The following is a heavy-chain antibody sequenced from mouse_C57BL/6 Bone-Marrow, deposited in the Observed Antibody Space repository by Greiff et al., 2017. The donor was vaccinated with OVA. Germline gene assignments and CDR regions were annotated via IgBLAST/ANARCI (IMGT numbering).Heavy chain of an antibody. J-gene: IGHJ2*01. CDR3: ARHEDGYNASYFDN. Sequence: VQLQQSGPELVKPGASVKISCKASGYAFSSSWMNWVKQRPGKGLEWIGRIYPGDGDTNYNGKFKGKATLTADKSSSTAYMQLSSLTSEDSAVYFCARHEDGYNASYFDNWGQGTTLTVSS. CDR2: IYPGDGDT. CDR1: GYAFSSSW. V-gene: IGHV1-82*01. D-gene: IGHD2-3*01.